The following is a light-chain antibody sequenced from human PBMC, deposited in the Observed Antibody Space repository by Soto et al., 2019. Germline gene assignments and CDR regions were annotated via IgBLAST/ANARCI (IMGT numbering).Light chain of an antibody. J-gene: IGKJ5*01. Sequence: PGARVTLSCRASQSVSSSYLTWYQQKPGQAPRLLIYGASTRATSIPARFSGSGSGTDFTLTISSLQPEDFAVYYCQQDYNLPPITFGQGTRLEIK. CDR3: QQDYNLPPIT. CDR1: QSVSSSY. V-gene: IGKV3D-7*01. CDR2: GAS.